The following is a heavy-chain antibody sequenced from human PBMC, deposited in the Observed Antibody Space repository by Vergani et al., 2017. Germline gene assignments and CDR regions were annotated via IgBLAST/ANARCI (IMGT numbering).Heavy chain of an antibody. CDR2: ISYDGSNK. D-gene: IGHD3-10*01. CDR1: GFTFSSYG. Sequence: QVQLVESGGGVVQPGRSLRLSCAASGFTFSSYGMHWVRQAPGKGLEWVAVISYDGSNKYYADSVKGRFTISSDNSKNTLYLQMNSLRAEDTAVYYCARNYGSGSSNWFDPWGQGTLVTVSS. CDR3: ARNYGSGSSNWFDP. V-gene: IGHV3-30*03. J-gene: IGHJ5*02.